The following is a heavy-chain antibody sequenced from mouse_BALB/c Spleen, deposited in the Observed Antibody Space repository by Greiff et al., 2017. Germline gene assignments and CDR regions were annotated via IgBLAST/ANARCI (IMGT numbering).Heavy chain of an antibody. Sequence: VKLMESGPGLVAPSQSLSITCTVSGFSLTRYSVHWVRQPPGQGLEWLGMIWGGGSTDYNSAHKSRLSISKDNSKSQVFLKMNSLQTDDTAMYYCAGNGNLPAVVERYGMDYWGQGTSVTVSS. CDR1: GFSLTRYS. CDR2: IWGGGST. J-gene: IGHJ4*01. V-gene: IGHV2-6-4*01. CDR3: AGNGNLPAVVERYGMDY. D-gene: IGHD1-1*01.